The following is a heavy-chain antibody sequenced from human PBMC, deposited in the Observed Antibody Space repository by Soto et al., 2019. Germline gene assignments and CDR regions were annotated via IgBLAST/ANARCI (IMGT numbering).Heavy chain of an antibody. CDR1: GGTFSSYT. D-gene: IGHD3-10*01. V-gene: IGHV1-69*04. CDR2: IIPILGIA. Sequence: SVKVSCKASGGTFSSYTISWVRQAPGQGLEWMGRIIPILGIANYAQKFQGRVTITADKSTSTTYMELSSLRSEDTAVYYCAREEYYYGSGAFFDYWGQGTLVTVSS. CDR3: AREEYYYGSGAFFDY. J-gene: IGHJ4*02.